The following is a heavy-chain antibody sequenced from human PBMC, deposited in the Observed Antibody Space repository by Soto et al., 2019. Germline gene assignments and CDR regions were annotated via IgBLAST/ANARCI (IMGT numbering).Heavy chain of an antibody. J-gene: IGHJ1*01. CDR1: GGTFSSYA. CDR3: ASRESSGYYDRKYFQH. Sequence: QVQLVQSGAEVKKPGSSVKVSCKASGGTFSSYAISWVRQAPGQGLEWMGGIIPIFGTANYAQKFQGRVTITADESTSTAYMELSSLMSEDTAVYYCASRESSGYYDRKYFQHWGQGTLVTVSS. V-gene: IGHV1-69*12. CDR2: IIPIFGTA. D-gene: IGHD3-22*01.